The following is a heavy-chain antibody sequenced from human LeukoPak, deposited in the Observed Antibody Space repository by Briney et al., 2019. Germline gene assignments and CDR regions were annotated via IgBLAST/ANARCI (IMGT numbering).Heavy chain of an antibody. J-gene: IGHJ4*02. V-gene: IGHV1-46*01. CDR3: ARVLNYYYDSSGYAFDY. D-gene: IGHD3-22*01. Sequence: GASVKVSCKASGYTFTSYYMHWVRQAPGQGLEWMGIINPSGGSTSYAQKFQGRVTMTRDTSTSTVYMELSSLRSEDTAVYYCARVLNYYYDSSGYAFDYWGQGTLVTVSS. CDR1: GYTFTSYY. CDR2: INPSGGST.